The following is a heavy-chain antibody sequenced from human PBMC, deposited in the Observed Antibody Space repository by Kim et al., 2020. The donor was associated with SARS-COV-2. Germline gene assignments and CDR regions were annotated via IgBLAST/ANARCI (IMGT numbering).Heavy chain of an antibody. CDR2: IYYSGST. J-gene: IGHJ5*02. CDR1: GGSISSYY. D-gene: IGHD3-10*01. V-gene: IGHV4-59*01. CDR3: ARGTVRGANWFDP. Sequence: SETLSLTCTVSGGSISSYYWSWIRQPPGKGLEWIGYIYYSGSTNYNPSLKSRVTISVDTSKNQFSLKLSSVTAADTAVYYCARGTVRGANWFDPWGQGTLVTVSS.